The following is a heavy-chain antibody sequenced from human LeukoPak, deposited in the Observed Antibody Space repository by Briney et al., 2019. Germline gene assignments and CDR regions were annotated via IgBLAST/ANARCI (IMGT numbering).Heavy chain of an antibody. Sequence: SETVTLPCDVSGVSFSTYYWSWLRQSPEKGLEWIGEVNHSGYTNLNPSLKSRVTISVDTSKNQFSLKLSSVTAADTAVYYCARQLYCSDYWGQGNPVTLSS. CDR3: ARQLYCSDY. CDR1: GVSFSTYY. CDR2: VNHSGYT. J-gene: IGHJ4*02. V-gene: IGHV4-34*01. D-gene: IGHD2-2*01.